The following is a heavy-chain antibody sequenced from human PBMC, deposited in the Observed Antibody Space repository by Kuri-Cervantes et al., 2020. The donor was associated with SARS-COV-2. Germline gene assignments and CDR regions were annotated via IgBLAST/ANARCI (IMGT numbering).Heavy chain of an antibody. J-gene: IGHJ6*03. Sequence: SETLSLTCTVSGVSISSNDWSWIRQPAGKGLEWIGHLYARGTTNYSPSLKSRVTMSRDTSKNQFSLNLRSVTTADTAFYYCARDLGYYASESYSSFYYYMDVWGRGTTVTVSS. V-gene: IGHV4-4*07. CDR2: LYARGTT. CDR3: ARDLGYYASESYSSFYYYMDV. CDR1: GVSISSND. D-gene: IGHD3-10*01.